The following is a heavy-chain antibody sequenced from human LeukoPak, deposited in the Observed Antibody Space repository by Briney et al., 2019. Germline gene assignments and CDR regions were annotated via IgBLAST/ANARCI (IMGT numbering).Heavy chain of an antibody. CDR2: IHRGGNT. J-gene: IGHJ4*02. CDR3: ARDPGYGLGVDYGDY. V-gene: IGHV3-66*01. D-gene: IGHD3-10*01. Sequence: GGSLRLSCAASGFTVSGNYMSWVRQAPGKGLEWPSVIHRGGNTYYADSVKGRFTISRDNSKNTVFLQMDSPRAEDTAVYYCARDPGYGLGVDYGDYWGQGTMVTVSS. CDR1: GFTVSGNY.